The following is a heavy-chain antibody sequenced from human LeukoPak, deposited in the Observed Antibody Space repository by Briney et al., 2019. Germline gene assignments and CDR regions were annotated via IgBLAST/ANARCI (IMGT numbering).Heavy chain of an antibody. CDR1: GFTFSSYG. D-gene: IGHD6-19*01. CDR3: ARERSSGFHY. Sequence: GGSLRLSCAASGFTFSSYGMHWVRQAPGKGLEWVTFIRYDGSNKYYADSVKGRFTISRDNSKNTLYLQMNSLRAEDTAVYYCARERSSGFHYWGQGTLVTVSS. V-gene: IGHV3-30*02. J-gene: IGHJ4*02. CDR2: IRYDGSNK.